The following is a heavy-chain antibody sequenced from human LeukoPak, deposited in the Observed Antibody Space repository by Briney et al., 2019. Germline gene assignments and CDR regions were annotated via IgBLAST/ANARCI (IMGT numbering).Heavy chain of an antibody. CDR2: IYYTGTT. J-gene: IGHJ4*02. CDR1: GGSISSGGYS. Sequence: SETLSLTCAVSGGSISSGGYSWSWIRRPPGKGLEWIGYIYYTGTTNYNPSLKSRVTISVDTSKNQFSLKVNSVTAADTGVYYCASKSTDHGELRFDYWGQGTLVTVSS. D-gene: IGHD4-17*01. V-gene: IGHV4-61*08. CDR3: ASKSTDHGELRFDY.